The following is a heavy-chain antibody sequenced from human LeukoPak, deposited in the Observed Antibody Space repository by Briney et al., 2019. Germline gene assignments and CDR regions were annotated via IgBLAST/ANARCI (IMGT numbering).Heavy chain of an antibody. D-gene: IGHD5-18*01. J-gene: IGHJ4*02. Sequence: GGSLRLSCAASGFTFSSYGMHWVRQAPGKGLEWVAVIWYDGSNKYYADSVKCRFTISRDNSKNTLYLQMNSLRAEDTAVYYCARVIRGYSYGSAVDYWGQGTLVTVSS. CDR1: GFTFSSYG. V-gene: IGHV3-33*01. CDR2: IWYDGSNK. CDR3: ARVIRGYSYGSAVDY.